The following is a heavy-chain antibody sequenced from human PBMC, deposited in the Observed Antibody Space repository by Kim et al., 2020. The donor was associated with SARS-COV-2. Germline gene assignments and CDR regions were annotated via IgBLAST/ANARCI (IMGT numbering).Heavy chain of an antibody. Sequence: GGSLRLSCAASGFTFSNAWMSWVRQAPGKGLEWVGRIKSKTDGGTTDYAAPVKGRFTISRDDSKNTLYLQMNSLKTEDTAVYYCTTADTSYCSSTSCGSSNFDYWGQGTLVTVSS. CDR3: TTADTSYCSSTSCGSSNFDY. CDR1: GFTFSNAW. J-gene: IGHJ4*02. D-gene: IGHD2-2*01. V-gene: IGHV3-15*01. CDR2: IKSKTDGGTT.